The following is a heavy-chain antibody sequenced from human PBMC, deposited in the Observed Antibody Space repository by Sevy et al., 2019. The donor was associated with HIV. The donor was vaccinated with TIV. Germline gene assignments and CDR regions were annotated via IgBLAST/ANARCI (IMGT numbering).Heavy chain of an antibody. J-gene: IGHJ4*02. CDR1: GFSFSDYT. Sequence: GGSLRLSCEASGFSFSDYTMTWVRQAPGKGLEWVSSMSSSITYTYYADSLKGRFTISRDNAKSSLYLQMNSLRAEDTGVYYCARDGGFIVQASSDYWGQGTLVTVSS. V-gene: IGHV3-21*03. D-gene: IGHD1-26*01. CDR2: MSSSITYT. CDR3: ARDGGFIVQASSDY.